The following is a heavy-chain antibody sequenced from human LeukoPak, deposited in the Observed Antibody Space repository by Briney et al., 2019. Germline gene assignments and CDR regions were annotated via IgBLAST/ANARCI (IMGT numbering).Heavy chain of an antibody. CDR2: IIPIFGTA. Sequence: ASVKVSCKASGGTFSSYAISWVRQAPGQGLEWMGGIIPIFGTANYAQKFQGRVTITADESTSTAYMELSSLRSEDTAVYYCARESFGDDFWRGYSPTTLDYWGQGTLVTVSS. CDR3: ARESFGDDFWRGYSPTTLDY. V-gene: IGHV1-69*13. D-gene: IGHD3-3*01. J-gene: IGHJ4*02. CDR1: GGTFSSYA.